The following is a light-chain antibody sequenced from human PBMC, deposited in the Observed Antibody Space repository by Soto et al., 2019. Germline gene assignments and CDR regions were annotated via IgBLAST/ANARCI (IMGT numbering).Light chain of an antibody. J-gene: IGKJ1*01. Sequence: EIVLTQSPGTLSLSPGERATLSCRASLSITNNYLAWYQQTPGQAPRLLLYDASNRATGIPDRFSGSGSGTDFSLTISRLEPEDFSVYYCQQYGSSVWTFGQGTKVEIK. CDR2: DAS. CDR3: QQYGSSVWT. V-gene: IGKV3-20*01. CDR1: LSITNNY.